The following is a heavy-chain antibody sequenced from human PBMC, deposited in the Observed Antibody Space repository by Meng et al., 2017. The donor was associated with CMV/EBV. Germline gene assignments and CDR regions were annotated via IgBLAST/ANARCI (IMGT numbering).Heavy chain of an antibody. CDR1: GYSISSSYY. CDR3: ARVTPSIVGATSFDY. V-gene: IGHV4-38-2*02. CDR2: IYHSGST. D-gene: IGHD1-26*01. J-gene: IGHJ4*02. Sequence: SETLSLTCTVSGYSISSSYYWGWIRQPPGKGLEWIGSIYHSGSTYYNPSLKSRVTISVDTSKNQFSLNLTSVTAADTAVYYCARVTPSIVGATSFDYWGQGTLVTVSS.